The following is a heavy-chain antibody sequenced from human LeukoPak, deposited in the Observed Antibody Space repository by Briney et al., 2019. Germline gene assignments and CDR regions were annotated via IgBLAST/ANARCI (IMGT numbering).Heavy chain of an antibody. Sequence: SETLSLTCTVSGGSISSYYWSWIRQPPGKGLEWIGYIYYSGSTNYNPSLKSRVTISVDTSQNQFSLKLSSVTAADTAVYYCARAPKLRYFDWSPNAFDIWGQGTMVTVSS. CDR1: GGSISSYY. CDR3: ARAPKLRYFDWSPNAFDI. J-gene: IGHJ3*02. V-gene: IGHV4-59*01. CDR2: IYYSGST. D-gene: IGHD3-9*01.